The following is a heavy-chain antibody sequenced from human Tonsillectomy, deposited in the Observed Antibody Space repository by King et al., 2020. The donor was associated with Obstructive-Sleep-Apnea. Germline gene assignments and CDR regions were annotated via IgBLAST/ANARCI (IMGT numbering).Heavy chain of an antibody. CDR2: ISAYNGNT. J-gene: IGHJ1*01. Sequence: QLVQSGAEVKKPGASVKVSCKASGYTFTSYGISWVRQAPGQGLEWMGWISAYNGNTNYAPKLQGRVTMTTDTSTSTAYMELRSLRSDDTAVYYWARAALRYFGWLSAEYFQHWGQGTLVTVSS. D-gene: IGHD3-9*01. V-gene: IGHV1-18*01. CDR3: ARAALRYFGWLSAEYFQH. CDR1: GYTFTSYG.